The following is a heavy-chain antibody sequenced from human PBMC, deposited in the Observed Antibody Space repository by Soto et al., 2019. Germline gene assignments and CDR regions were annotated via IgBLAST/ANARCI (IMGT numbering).Heavy chain of an antibody. Sequence: PGGSLRLGRAAPGFTISRAGMSWGRQAPGKWLEGVANIKQDGSEKYYVDSVKGRFTISRDNAKNSLYLQMNSLRAEDTAVYYCARDLIGGVNLFGSWGQG. CDR1: GFTISRAG. D-gene: IGHD1-26*01. CDR3: ARDLIGGVNLFGS. V-gene: IGHV3-7*03. J-gene: IGHJ5*02. CDR2: IKQDGSEK.